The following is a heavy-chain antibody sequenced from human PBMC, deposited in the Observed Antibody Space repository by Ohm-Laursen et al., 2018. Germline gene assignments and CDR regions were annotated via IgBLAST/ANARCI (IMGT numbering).Heavy chain of an antibody. CDR1: GFSFSNYG. CDR3: AKPGRGGGGYWYLDL. J-gene: IGHJ2*01. V-gene: IGHV3-23*01. CDR2: ISDSGGSA. Sequence: GSLRLSCTASGFSFSNYGMTWVRQAPGKGLEWVSAISDSGGSAYYADSVQGRLTISRDNSKNTMFLQMSSLRAEDTAIYYCAKPGRGGGGYWYLDLWGRGTLVTVSS. D-gene: IGHD3-10*01.